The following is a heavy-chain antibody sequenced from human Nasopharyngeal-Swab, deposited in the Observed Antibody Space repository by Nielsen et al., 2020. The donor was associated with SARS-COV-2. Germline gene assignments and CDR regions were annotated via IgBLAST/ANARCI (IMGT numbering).Heavy chain of an antibody. D-gene: IGHD5-24*01. CDR2: IIPILGIA. CDR3: ARYRDGYSYGMDV. Sequence: SVNVSCKASGGTFSSYAISWVRQAPGQGLEWMGRIIPILGIANYAQKFQGRVTITADKSTSTAYMELSSLRSEDTAVYYCARYRDGYSYGMDVWGQGTTVTVSS. J-gene: IGHJ6*02. CDR1: GGTFSSYA. V-gene: IGHV1-69*04.